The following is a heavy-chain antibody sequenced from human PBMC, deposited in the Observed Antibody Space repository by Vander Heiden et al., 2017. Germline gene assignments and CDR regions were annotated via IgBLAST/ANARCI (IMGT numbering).Heavy chain of an antibody. V-gene: IGHV2-26*01. CDR3: ALILDTAMVTAPFDY. J-gene: IGHJ4*02. CDR1: GFSLRNARMG. CDR2: IFSNDEK. Sequence: QVTLKESGPVLVKPTETLTLTCTVSGFSLRNARMGVSWIRQPPGKALEWLAHIFSNDEKSYSTSRKSRLTISKDNSKSQVVLTMTNMDPVDTATYYCALILDTAMVTAPFDYWGQGPLVTVSS. D-gene: IGHD5-18*01.